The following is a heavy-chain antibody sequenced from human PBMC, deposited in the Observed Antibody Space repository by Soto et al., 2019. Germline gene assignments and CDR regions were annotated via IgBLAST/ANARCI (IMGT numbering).Heavy chain of an antibody. CDR3: ARDIFSGSPSYYFDY. D-gene: IGHD3-10*02. J-gene: IGHJ4*02. Sequence: QVQLMESGGRVVQPGRSLRLSCAASGFTFTDYSIHWLRQAPGKGLEWVAVTSYDGNDKFYADSVKGRCTVSRDNSKNTVYLHFNSLRTEDTGVYYCARDIFSGSPSYYFDYWGQGALVTVSS. CDR2: TSYDGNDK. V-gene: IGHV3-30-3*01. CDR1: GFTFTDYS.